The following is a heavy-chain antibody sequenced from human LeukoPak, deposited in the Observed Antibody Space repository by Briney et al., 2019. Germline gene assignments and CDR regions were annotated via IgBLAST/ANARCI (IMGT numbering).Heavy chain of an antibody. CDR1: GYTLSVYY. Sequence: ASVKVSCKASGYTLSVYYVHWVRQAPGQGLEWMGCINGYTGGTNSAQKFQGRVTMTRDTSISTVYLELSGLRSDDTAVYYCARPAYCGAACYYWFDSWGQGTLVTVSS. D-gene: IGHD2-21*02. CDR3: ARPAYCGAACYYWFDS. J-gene: IGHJ5*01. V-gene: IGHV1-2*02. CDR2: INGYTGGT.